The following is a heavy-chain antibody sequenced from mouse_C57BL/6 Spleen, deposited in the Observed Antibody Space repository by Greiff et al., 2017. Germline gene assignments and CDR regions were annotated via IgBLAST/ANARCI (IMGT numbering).Heavy chain of an antibody. CDR2: ISSGGDYI. D-gene: IGHD2-2*01. V-gene: IGHV5-9-1*02. CDR1: GFTFSSYA. Sequence: EVMLVESGEGLVKPGGSLKLSCAASGFTFSSYAMSWVRQTPEKRLEWVAYISSGGDYIYYADTVKGRFTISRDNARNTLYLQMSSLKSEDTAMYYCTREGSTMVTTRFAYWGQGTLVTVSA. CDR3: TREGSTMVTTRFAY. J-gene: IGHJ3*01.